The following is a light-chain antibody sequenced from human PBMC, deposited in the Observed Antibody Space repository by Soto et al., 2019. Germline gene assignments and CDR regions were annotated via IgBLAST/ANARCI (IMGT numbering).Light chain of an antibody. CDR3: QQYGSSGT. CDR1: QSVSNNY. CDR2: GAS. V-gene: IGKV3-20*01. Sequence: VLSQSPGTRSTFPGETATLSCRASQSVSNNYLAWYQQKPGQAPRLLIYGASNRATGIPDRFSGSGSGTDFTLTIRRLEHEDFAVYYCQQYGSSGTFGQGTKVDIK. J-gene: IGKJ1*01.